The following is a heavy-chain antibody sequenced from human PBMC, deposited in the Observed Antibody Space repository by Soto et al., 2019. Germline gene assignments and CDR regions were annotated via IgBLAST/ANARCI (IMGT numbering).Heavy chain of an antibody. CDR2: INPESGDT. CDR3: ARLVITGEFDY. J-gene: IGHJ4*02. V-gene: IGHV1-2*04. Sequence: ASVKVSCKASGYNFAGYHIHWVRQAPGQGFEWMGWINPESGDTKCAQNFQGWVTMTTDTSSSTAYLGLRRLLSDDTAVYFCARLVITGEFDYWGQGTLVTVSS. D-gene: IGHD3-22*01. CDR1: GYNFAGYH.